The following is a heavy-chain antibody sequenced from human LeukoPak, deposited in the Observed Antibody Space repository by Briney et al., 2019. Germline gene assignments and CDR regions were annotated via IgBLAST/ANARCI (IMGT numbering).Heavy chain of an antibody. Sequence: PGGSLRLSCAASGFTFSNYAVSWVRQAPGEGLEWVSAISGSGGSTYYADSVKGRFTISRDNSKNTLYLQMNSLRAEDTAVYYCAKGVHPCSGVTCYSEYFQNWGQGTLVTVSS. CDR1: GFTFSNYA. V-gene: IGHV3-23*01. J-gene: IGHJ1*01. CDR2: ISGSGGST. CDR3: AKGVHPCSGVTCYSEYFQN. D-gene: IGHD2-15*01.